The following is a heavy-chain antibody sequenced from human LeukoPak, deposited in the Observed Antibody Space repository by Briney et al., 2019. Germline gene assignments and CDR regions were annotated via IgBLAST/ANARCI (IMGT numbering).Heavy chain of an antibody. CDR3: ARNNGMDV. CDR1: GFSLSSHW. Sequence: GGSLRLSCAASGFSLSSHWMTWVRQVPGRGPEWVANVNRDGSETYYLDSVKGRFTISKDNAKNSLYLQMSSLRAEDTALYHCARNNGMDVWGQGTTVIVSS. V-gene: IGHV3-7*03. CDR2: VNRDGSET. J-gene: IGHJ6*02.